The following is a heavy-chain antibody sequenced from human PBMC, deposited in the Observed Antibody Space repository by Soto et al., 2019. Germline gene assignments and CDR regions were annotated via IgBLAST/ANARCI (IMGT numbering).Heavy chain of an antibody. Sequence: PGGSLRLSCAASGFTFSSYGMHWVRQAPGKGLEWVAVIWYDGSNKYYADSVKGRFTISRDNSKNTLYLQMNSLRAEDTAVYYCARDQGTTQLGPSFWGQGTLVTVSS. CDR3: ARDQGTTQLGPSF. J-gene: IGHJ4*02. V-gene: IGHV3-33*01. CDR1: GFTFSSYG. CDR2: IWYDGSNK. D-gene: IGHD1-1*01.